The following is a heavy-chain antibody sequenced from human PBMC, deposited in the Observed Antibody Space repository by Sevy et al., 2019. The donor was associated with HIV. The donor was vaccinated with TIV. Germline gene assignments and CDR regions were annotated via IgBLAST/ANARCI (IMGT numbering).Heavy chain of an antibody. CDR1: GFTVSSNY. Sequence: GGSLRLSCAASGFTVSSNYMSWVRQAPGKGLEWVSVIYSGGSTYYADSVKGRFTISRDNSKNTLYLQMNSLRAEDTAVYYCARPTSGTRYDYYGMDVWGQGTTVTVSS. V-gene: IGHV3-66*04. CDR3: ARPTSGTRYDYYGMDV. D-gene: IGHD2-15*01. CDR2: IYSGGST. J-gene: IGHJ6*02.